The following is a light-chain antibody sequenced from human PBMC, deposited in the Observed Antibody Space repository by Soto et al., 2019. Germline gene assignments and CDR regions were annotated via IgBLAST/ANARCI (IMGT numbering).Light chain of an antibody. J-gene: IGKJ2*01. CDR3: QQYDNLPLYT. CDR2: DAS. CDR1: QDISNY. Sequence: DIQMTQSPSSLSASVGDRVTITCQASQDISNYLNWYQQKPGKAPMLLIYDASNLETGVPSRFSGSGSGTDFTFTISSLQHEDIGTYYCQQYDNLPLYTFGQGTTLQIK. V-gene: IGKV1-33*01.